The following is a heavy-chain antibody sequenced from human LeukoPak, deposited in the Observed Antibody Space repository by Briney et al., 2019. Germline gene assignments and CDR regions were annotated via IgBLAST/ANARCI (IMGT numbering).Heavy chain of an antibody. V-gene: IGHV1-18*01. CDR3: ARAPYDILTGYSLNWFDP. J-gene: IGHJ5*02. CDR1: GYTFTSYG. CDR2: ISAYNGNT. Sequence: GASVTVSCKASGYTFTSYGISWVRQAPGQGLEWMGWISAYNGNTNYAQKLQGRVTMTTDTSTSTAYMELRSLSSADTAVYFCARAPYDILTGYSLNWFDPWGQGTLVTVSS. D-gene: IGHD3-9*01.